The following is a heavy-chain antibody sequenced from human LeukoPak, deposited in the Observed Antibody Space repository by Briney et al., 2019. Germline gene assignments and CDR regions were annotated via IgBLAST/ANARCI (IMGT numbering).Heavy chain of an antibody. V-gene: IGHV3-30-3*01. D-gene: IGHD3-10*01. CDR3: ARDPSSGGFFDY. J-gene: IGHJ4*02. CDR1: GFIFSSSV. CDR2: ISFDGVNK. Sequence: GGSLRLSCVASGFIFSSSVMHWVRQAPGKGLEWVSVISFDGVNKYYADSVKGRFTISRDNSKSTLYLQMNSLRTEDTSVYFCARDPSSGGFFDYWGQGTLVTVSS.